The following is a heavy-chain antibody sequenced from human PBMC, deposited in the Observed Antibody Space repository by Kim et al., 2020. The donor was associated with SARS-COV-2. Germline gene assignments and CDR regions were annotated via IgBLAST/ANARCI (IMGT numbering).Heavy chain of an antibody. V-gene: IGHV1-46*01. CDR1: GYSFTTYY. CDR3: ARDSSSSGNYFDY. J-gene: IGHJ4*02. D-gene: IGHD6-6*01. Sequence: ASVKVSCKASGYSFTTYYMNWVRQAPGQGLEWMGMSNPSDGHTKYAQKFQGRVTMNRDTSTSTFYMELSSLRSEDTAVYYCARDSSSSGNYFDYWGQGTLVTVSS. CDR2: SNPSDGHT.